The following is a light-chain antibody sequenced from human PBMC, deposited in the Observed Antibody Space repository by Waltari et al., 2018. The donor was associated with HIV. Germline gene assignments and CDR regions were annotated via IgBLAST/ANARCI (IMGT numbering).Light chain of an antibody. CDR2: DAS. V-gene: IGKV3-15*01. Sequence: EIVMTQSPATLSVSPGERATLSCRASQSISSSLAWYQQRLGQAPRLLIYDASIRATGIPARFSGSGSGTEFTLNISSLQSEDFAVYYCQQYNNWPPWTFGQGTKVEIE. CDR1: QSISSS. J-gene: IGKJ1*01. CDR3: QQYNNWPPWT.